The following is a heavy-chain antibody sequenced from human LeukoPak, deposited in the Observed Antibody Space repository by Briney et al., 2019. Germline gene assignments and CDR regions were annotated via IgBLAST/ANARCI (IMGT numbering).Heavy chain of an antibody. J-gene: IGHJ4*02. Sequence: SETLSLTCTVSGGSISSSSYYWGWIRQPPGKGLEWIGSIYYSGSTYYNPSLKSRVTISVDTSKNQFSLKLSSVTAADTAVYYCARLRIAAAGTVDYWGQGTLVTVSS. CDR3: ARLRIAAAGTVDY. CDR1: GGSISSSSYY. V-gene: IGHV4-39*01. CDR2: IYYSGST. D-gene: IGHD6-13*01.